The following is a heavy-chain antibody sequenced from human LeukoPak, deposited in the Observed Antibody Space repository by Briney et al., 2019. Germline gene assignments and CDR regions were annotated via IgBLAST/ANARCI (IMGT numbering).Heavy chain of an antibody. CDR1: GFTFSDHY. D-gene: IGHD3-3*01. V-gene: IGHV3-72*01. CDR3: ARDLEWFDP. J-gene: IGHJ5*02. Sequence: PGGSLRLSCAASGFTFSDHYMDWVRQAPGKGLEWVGRTRNKANSYTTEYAASVKGRFTISRDDSKNSLYLQMNSLKTEDTAVYYCARDLEWFDPWGQGTLVTVSS. CDR2: TRNKANSYTT.